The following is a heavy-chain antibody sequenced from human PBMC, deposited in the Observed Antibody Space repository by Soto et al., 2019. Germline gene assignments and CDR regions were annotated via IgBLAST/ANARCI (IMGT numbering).Heavy chain of an antibody. J-gene: IGHJ6*02. V-gene: IGHV5-51*01. CDR3: ARRYCTKSTNCPVGYGFDV. CDR2: IYPDTSNT. D-gene: IGHD2-8*01. CDR1: GYNFFSCW. Sequence: EVQLVQSGAEVKKPGESLRISCDVFGYNFFSCWIGWVRQSPGKGLEWMGIIYPDTSNTRYSPSFQGQVTISADRSVSTAYLQWSSLKASDSATYYCARRYCTKSTNCPVGYGFDVWGQGTTVNVSS.